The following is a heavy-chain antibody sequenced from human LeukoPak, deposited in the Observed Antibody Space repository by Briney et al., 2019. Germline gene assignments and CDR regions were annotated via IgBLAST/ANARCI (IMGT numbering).Heavy chain of an antibody. CDR2: INAGNGNT. Sequence: VASVKVSCKASGYTFTSYAMHWVRQAPGQRLEWMGWINAGNGNTKYSQKFQGRVTITRDTSASTAYMELSSLRSEDTAVYYCARESSVPYYYGSGSSFDYWGQGTLVTVS. CDR1: GYTFTSYA. V-gene: IGHV1-3*01. J-gene: IGHJ4*02. D-gene: IGHD3-10*01. CDR3: ARESSVPYYYGSGSSFDY.